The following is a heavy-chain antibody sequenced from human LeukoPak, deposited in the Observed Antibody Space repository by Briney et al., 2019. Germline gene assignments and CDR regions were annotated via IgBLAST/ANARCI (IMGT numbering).Heavy chain of an antibody. Sequence: SQTLSLTCTVSGGSISSGSYYWSWIRQPAGKGLEWIGRIYTSGSTNYNPSLKSRVTISVDTSKNQFSLKLSSVTAADTAVYYCARGRIAARRSYYFDYWGQGTLVTVSS. D-gene: IGHD6-6*01. CDR1: GGSISSGSYY. CDR2: IYTSGST. V-gene: IGHV4-61*02. J-gene: IGHJ4*02. CDR3: ARGRIAARRSYYFDY.